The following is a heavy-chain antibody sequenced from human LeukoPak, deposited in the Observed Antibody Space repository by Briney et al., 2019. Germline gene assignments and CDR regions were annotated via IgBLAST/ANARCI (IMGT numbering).Heavy chain of an antibody. CDR2: ISGSGGST. J-gene: IGHJ4*02. Sequence: GGSLRLSCAASGFTFSSYAKSWVRQAPGKGLEWVSAISGSGGSTYYADSVKGRFTISRDNSKNTLYLQMNSLRAEDTAVYYCAKESSYDYVWGSYRHDAEDDYWGQGTLVTVSS. V-gene: IGHV3-23*01. CDR3: AKESSYDYVWGSYRHDAEDDY. CDR1: GFTFSSYA. D-gene: IGHD3-16*02.